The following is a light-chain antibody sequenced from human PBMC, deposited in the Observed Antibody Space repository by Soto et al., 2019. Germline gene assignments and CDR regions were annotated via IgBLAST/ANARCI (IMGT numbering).Light chain of an antibody. Sequence: DIVLTQSPATLSLSPGERATLSCRASQSVSNYLAWYQQKPGQAPRLLIYDASNRATGIPARFSGSGSVTDFTLTISSLEPEDFAVYYCQQRSNWPSFGPGTKVDIK. J-gene: IGKJ3*01. V-gene: IGKV3-11*01. CDR2: DAS. CDR3: QQRSNWPS. CDR1: QSVSNY.